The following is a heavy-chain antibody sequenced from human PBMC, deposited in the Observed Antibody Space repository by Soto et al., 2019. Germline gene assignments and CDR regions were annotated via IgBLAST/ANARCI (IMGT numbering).Heavy chain of an antibody. V-gene: IGHV1-69*01. Sequence: QMQLVQSGPEVKKPGSSVKVSCKASGDSFGSYAVSWVRQAPGQGLEWMGAIIPVFVTTNYTQKFQGRVTITADDSTTTAYMELSSLRSDDTAVYYCARVPFGRFDPWGQGTLVTVSS. CDR3: ARVPFGRFDP. CDR2: IIPVFVTT. J-gene: IGHJ5*02. D-gene: IGHD3-10*01. CDR1: GDSFGSYA.